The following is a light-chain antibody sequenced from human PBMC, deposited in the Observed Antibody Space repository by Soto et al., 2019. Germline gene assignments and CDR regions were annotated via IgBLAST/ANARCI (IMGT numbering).Light chain of an antibody. CDR1: QDISNR. CDR3: HQYDNLPPIA. Sequence: DIQRTQSPSSLSASGGDRGTVTFQASQDISNRLNWYQQKPGKAPTLLIFDASNLQTGVPSRFSGSRSGTDFTFTLPSLQPEDIATYSCHQYDNLPPIAFGPGTRLEI. CDR2: DAS. J-gene: IGKJ5*01. V-gene: IGKV1-33*01.